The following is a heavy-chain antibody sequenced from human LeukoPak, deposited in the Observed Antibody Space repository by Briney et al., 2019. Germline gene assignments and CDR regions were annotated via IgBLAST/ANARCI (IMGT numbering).Heavy chain of an antibody. D-gene: IGHD3-10*01. CDR1: GYTFTSYG. Sequence: ASVKVSCKASGYTFTSYGISWVRQAPGRGLEWMGWISAYNGNTNYAQKLQGRVTMTTDTSTSTAYMELRSLRSDDTAVYYCASMYGSGSYSPDWFDPWGQGTLVTVSS. V-gene: IGHV1-18*01. CDR2: ISAYNGNT. CDR3: ASMYGSGSYSPDWFDP. J-gene: IGHJ5*02.